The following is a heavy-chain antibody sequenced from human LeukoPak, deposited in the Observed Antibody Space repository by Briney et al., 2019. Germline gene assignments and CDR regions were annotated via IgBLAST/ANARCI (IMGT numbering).Heavy chain of an antibody. CDR1: GFTFSSYA. CDR2: ISYDGSNK. D-gene: IGHD6-19*01. CDR3: ARDSVAVEY. J-gene: IGHJ4*02. V-gene: IGHV3-30-3*01. Sequence: PGGSLRLSCAASGFTFSSYAMHWVRQAPGKGLEWVAVISYDGSNKYYADSVKGRFTISRDNSKNTLYLQMNSLRAEDTAVYYCARDSVAVEYWGQGTLVTVSS.